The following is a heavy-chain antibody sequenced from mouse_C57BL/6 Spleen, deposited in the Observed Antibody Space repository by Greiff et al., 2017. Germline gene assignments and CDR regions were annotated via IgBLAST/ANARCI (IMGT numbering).Heavy chain of an antibody. D-gene: IGHD3-2*02. V-gene: IGHV10-1*01. CDR1: GFSFNTYA. J-gene: IGHJ2*01. CDR2: IRSKSNNYAT. Sequence: EVQRVESGGGLVQPKGSLKLSCAASGFSFNTYAMNWVRQAPGKGLEWVARIRSKSNNYATYYADSVKDRFTISRDDSESMLYLQMNNLKTEDTAMYYCVRQEGSLGWDYWGQGTTLTVSS. CDR3: VRQEGSLGWDY.